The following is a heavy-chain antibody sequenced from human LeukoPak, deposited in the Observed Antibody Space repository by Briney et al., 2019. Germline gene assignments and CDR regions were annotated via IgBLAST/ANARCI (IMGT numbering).Heavy chain of an antibody. Sequence: PSETLSLTCTVSGGSISSYYWSWIRPPPGKGLEWIAYIYHGGSTNYNPSLKSRVTISIDTSKKQFSLKLSSVSAADTAVYYCARGPDYFGSGLTFDYWGQGTLVTVSS. CDR3: ARGPDYFGSGLTFDY. J-gene: IGHJ4*02. CDR2: IYHGGST. D-gene: IGHD3-10*01. V-gene: IGHV4-59*01. CDR1: GGSISSYY.